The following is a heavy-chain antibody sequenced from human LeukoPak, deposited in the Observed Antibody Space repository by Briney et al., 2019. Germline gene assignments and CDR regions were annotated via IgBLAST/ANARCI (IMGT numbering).Heavy chain of an antibody. D-gene: IGHD4-17*01. J-gene: IGHJ4*02. CDR3: ARDSSRTVTTTHFDY. Sequence: SETLSLTCTVSGGSISSYYWSWIRQPAGKGLEWIGRIYTSGSTNYNPSLKSRVTISVDTSKNQFSLKLSSVTAADTAVYYCARDSSRTVTTTHFDYWGQGTLVTVSS. CDR1: GGSISSYY. V-gene: IGHV4-4*07. CDR2: IYTSGST.